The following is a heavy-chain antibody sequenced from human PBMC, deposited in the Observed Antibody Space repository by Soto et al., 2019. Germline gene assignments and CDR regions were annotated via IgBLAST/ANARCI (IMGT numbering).Heavy chain of an antibody. J-gene: IGHJ5*02. CDR1: GFTFSSYA. CDR3: PKDRALDP. CDR2: ISGSGGST. V-gene: IGHV3-23*01. Sequence: EVQLLESGGGLVQPGGSLRLSCAASGFTFSSYAMSWVRQAPGKGLEWVSAISGSGGSTYYADSVKGRFTNSRDNSETTLYLQMICLKAEDMAVYYCPKDRALDPCGQGTQVRVSS.